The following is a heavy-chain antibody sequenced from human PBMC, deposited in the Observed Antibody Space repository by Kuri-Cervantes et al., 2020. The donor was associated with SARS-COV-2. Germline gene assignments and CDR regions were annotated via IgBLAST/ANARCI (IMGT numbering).Heavy chain of an antibody. V-gene: IGHV1-69*05. J-gene: IGHJ4*02. Sequence: SVNVSCKASGGTFSSYAISWVRQAPGQGLEWMGGIIPIFGTANYAQKFQGRVTITTDETTSTAYMELSSLRSEDTTVYYLSTLGVPAAKEGYWGQGTLVTVSS. CDR3: STLGVPAAKEGY. D-gene: IGHD2-2*01. CDR2: IIPIFGTA. CDR1: GGTFSSYA.